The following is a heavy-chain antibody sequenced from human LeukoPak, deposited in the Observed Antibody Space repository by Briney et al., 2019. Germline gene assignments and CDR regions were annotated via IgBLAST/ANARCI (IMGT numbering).Heavy chain of an antibody. V-gene: IGHV1-3*01. J-gene: IGHJ4*02. D-gene: IGHD3-22*01. Sequence: GASVKVSCKASGYTFTSYAMHWVRQAPGQRLEWMGWINAGNGNTKYSQKFQGRVTITRDTSASTAYMELSSLRSEDTAVYYCARSRNVMDGSMINYWGQGTLVTVSS. CDR3: ARSRNVMDGSMINY. CDR1: GYTFTSYA. CDR2: INAGNGNT.